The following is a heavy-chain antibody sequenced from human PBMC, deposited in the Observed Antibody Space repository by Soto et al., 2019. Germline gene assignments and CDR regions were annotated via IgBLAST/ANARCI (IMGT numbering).Heavy chain of an antibody. Sequence: QITLKESGPPLVKPTQTLTLTCTFSGFSLTTSGVGVGWIRQPPGKALEWLAVIYWDDDKRYSPSLKSRLTITRDTSKNQVVLTLTNMDPVDTATYYCAHAYCTSTSCYFDYWGQGTLVTVSS. D-gene: IGHD2-2*01. CDR3: AHAYCTSTSCYFDY. J-gene: IGHJ4*02. CDR2: IYWDDDK. V-gene: IGHV2-5*02. CDR1: GFSLTTSGVG.